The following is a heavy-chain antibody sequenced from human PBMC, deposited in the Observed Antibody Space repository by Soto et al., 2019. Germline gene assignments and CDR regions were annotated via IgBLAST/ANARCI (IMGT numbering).Heavy chain of an antibody. CDR3: ARIFTDNEPFDY. Sequence: PTLVNPTQTLTLTCTFSGFSLSTSGVGVGWIRQPPGKALEWLALIYWDNDKRYRPSLRSRLTITKDTSKNQVVLTMTNMDLVDTATYYCARIFTDNEPFDYWGQGTLVTVSS. D-gene: IGHD1-1*01. J-gene: IGHJ4*02. V-gene: IGHV2-5*02. CDR1: GFSLSTSGVG. CDR2: IYWDNDK.